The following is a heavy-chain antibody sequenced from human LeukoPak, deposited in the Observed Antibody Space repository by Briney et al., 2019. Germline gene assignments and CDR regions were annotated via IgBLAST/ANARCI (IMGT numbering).Heavy chain of an antibody. CDR1: GYTFNSYG. D-gene: IGHD3-10*01. J-gene: IGHJ6*03. Sequence: ASVKVSCKASGYTFNSYGITWVRQAPGQGLEWMGWISGYNGNTRYAKKLQGRVTLTTDTSTNTAYMEPRSLRSDDTAVYYCARATRVRGANYMDVWGKGTTVTISS. CDR2: ISGYNGNT. CDR3: ARATRVRGANYMDV. V-gene: IGHV1-18*01.